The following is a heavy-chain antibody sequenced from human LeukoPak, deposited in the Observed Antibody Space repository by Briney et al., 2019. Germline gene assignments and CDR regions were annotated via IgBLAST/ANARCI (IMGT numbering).Heavy chain of an antibody. Sequence: GGSLRLSCAASGFTFSSCAMHWVRQAPGKGLEWVAVISYDGSNKYYADSVKGRFTISRDNSKNTLYLQMNSLRAEDTAVYYCVRPFDYWGQGTLVTVSS. CDR3: VRPFDY. J-gene: IGHJ4*02. CDR2: ISYDGSNK. CDR1: GFTFSSCA. V-gene: IGHV3-30-3*01.